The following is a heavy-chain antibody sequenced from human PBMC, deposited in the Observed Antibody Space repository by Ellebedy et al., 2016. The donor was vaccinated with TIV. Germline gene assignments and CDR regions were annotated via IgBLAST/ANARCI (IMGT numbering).Heavy chain of an antibody. CDR1: GFTFSSYA. V-gene: IGHV3-30-3*01. D-gene: IGHD1-26*01. Sequence: PGGSLRLSCAASGFTFSSYAMHWVRQAPGKGLEWVAVISYDGSNKYYADSVKGRFTISRDNSKNTLYLQMNSLRAEDTAVYYCASSLTRGSYSEDYWGKGTLVTVSS. CDR3: ASSLTRGSYSEDY. J-gene: IGHJ4*02. CDR2: ISYDGSNK.